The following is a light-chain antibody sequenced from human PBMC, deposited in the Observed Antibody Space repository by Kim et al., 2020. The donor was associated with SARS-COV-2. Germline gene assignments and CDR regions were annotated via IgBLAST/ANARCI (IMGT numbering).Light chain of an antibody. CDR1: QNINTW. CDR2: DAS. Sequence: DIQMTQSPSTLSASVGDRVTITCRASQNINTWLAWYQQKSGKAPKLLIHDASNLESGVPSRFSGSGSGTEFTLTISSLQPDDFATYFCQQYDSDLLTFGGGTKVDIK. J-gene: IGKJ4*01. CDR3: QQYDSDLLT. V-gene: IGKV1-5*01.